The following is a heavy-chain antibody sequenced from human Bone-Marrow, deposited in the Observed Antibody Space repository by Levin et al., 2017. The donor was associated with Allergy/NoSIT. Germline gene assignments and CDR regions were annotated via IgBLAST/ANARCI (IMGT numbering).Heavy chain of an antibody. CDR2: VYYRGDT. D-gene: IGHD2-21*02. J-gene: IGHJ6*02. CDR1: GGSTVSYY. Sequence: SETLSLTCTVSGGSTVSYYWSWIRQPPGKGLGWIGRVYYRGDTGYNPSLKGRVTISLDTSKNQFSLEVKSVTAADTGVYFCAREQSDFDFYFYGLDVWGQGTTVTVSS. V-gene: IGHV4-59*01. CDR3: AREQSDFDFYFYGLDV.